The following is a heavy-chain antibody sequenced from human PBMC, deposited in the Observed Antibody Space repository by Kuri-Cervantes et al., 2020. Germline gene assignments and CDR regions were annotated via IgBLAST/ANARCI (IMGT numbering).Heavy chain of an antibody. V-gene: IGHV3-7*01. CDR2: IKQDGSEK. CDR3: ARDHRGSGCYRDAFDI. Sequence: GESLKISCAASGFTFSSYWMSWVRQAPGKGMEWVANIKQDGSEKHYVHSVKGRFTISRDNAKNSLYLQMNSLRDEDTAVYYCARDHRGSGCYRDAFDIWGQGTMVTVSS. D-gene: IGHD6-19*01. CDR1: GFTFSSYW. J-gene: IGHJ3*02.